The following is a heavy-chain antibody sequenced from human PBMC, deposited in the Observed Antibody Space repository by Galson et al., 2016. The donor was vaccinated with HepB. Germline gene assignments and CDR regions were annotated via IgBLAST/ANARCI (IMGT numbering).Heavy chain of an antibody. CDR2: ISKSSGTI. D-gene: IGHD4-11*01. CDR1: GFSLSNYG. V-gene: IGHV3-48*01. CDR3: ARGRGNSNYFEY. Sequence: SLRLSCAASGFSLSNYGMNWVRQAPGKGLEWVSYISKSSGTIYYADSVKGRFIISRDNAKDSLYLQMNSLRAEDTAVYYCARGRGNSNYFEYWGQGTLVTVSS. J-gene: IGHJ4*02.